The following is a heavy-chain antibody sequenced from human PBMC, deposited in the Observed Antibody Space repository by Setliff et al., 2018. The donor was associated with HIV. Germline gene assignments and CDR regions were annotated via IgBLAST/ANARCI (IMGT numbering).Heavy chain of an antibody. CDR1: GGTFSSYA. CDR3: ARVYDSGSDHYYFMDV. J-gene: IGHJ6*03. D-gene: IGHD3-10*01. CDR2: IFPILGIA. V-gene: IGHV1-69*10. Sequence: SVKVSCKASGGTFSSYAISWVRQAPGQGLEWMGGIFPILGIANYAQRFQGRVTITADKSTNTAYMDLSSLRSEDTAVYYCARVYDSGSDHYYFMDVWGKGTTVTVSS.